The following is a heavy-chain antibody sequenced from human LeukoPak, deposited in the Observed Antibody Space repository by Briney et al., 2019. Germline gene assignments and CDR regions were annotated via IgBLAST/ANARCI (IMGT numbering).Heavy chain of an antibody. D-gene: IGHD7-27*01. CDR3: ARGSNWGDY. J-gene: IGHJ4*02. V-gene: IGHV4-59*12. Sequence: PSETLSLTCTVSGGSISSYYWSWIRQPPGKGLEWIGYFSNSGTTNQNPSLKSRVTMSVDTSKNQFSLKLSSVTAADTAVYYCARGSNWGDYWGQGALVTVSS. CDR1: GGSISSYY. CDR2: FSNSGTT.